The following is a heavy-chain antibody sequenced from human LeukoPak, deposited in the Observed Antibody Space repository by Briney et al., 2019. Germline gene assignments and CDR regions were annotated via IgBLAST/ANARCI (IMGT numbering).Heavy chain of an antibody. V-gene: IGHV1-18*01. CDR2: ISAYNGNT. J-gene: IGHJ4*02. CDR1: AYTFTSFG. D-gene: IGHD2-15*01. Sequence: ASVKVSCKASAYTFTSFGISWVRQAPGQGLEWMGWISAYNGNTNYAQKLQGRVTMTTDTSTSTAYMELRSLRSDDTAVYYCARDFSVVGYCSGGSCRTDYFGQGTLVTVSS. CDR3: ARDFSVVGYCSGGSCRTDY.